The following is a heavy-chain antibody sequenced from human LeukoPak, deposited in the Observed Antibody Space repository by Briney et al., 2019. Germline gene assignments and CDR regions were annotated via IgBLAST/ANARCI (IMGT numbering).Heavy chain of an antibody. CDR1: GGSISGYY. CDR3: ARGDNSDWFDP. V-gene: IGHV4-59*01. D-gene: IGHD2-15*01. Sequence: PSETLSLTCSVSGGSISGYYWSWIRQSPEEGLVWIGYIYYSGSTNYNPSLKSRVTISVDTSKNQFSLKLSSVTAADTAVYYCARGDNSDWFDPWGQGTLVTVSS. J-gene: IGHJ5*02. CDR2: IYYSGST.